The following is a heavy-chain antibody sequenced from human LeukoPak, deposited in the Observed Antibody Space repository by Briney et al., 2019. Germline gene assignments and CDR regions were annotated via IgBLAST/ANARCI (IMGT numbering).Heavy chain of an antibody. J-gene: IGHJ4*02. CDR2: IYHSGST. V-gene: IGHV4-38-2*02. CDR1: GYSISSGYY. Sequence: PSETLSLTCTVSGYSISSGYYWGWIRQPPGKGLEWIGSIYHSGSTYYNPSLKSRVTISVDTSKNQFSLKLSSVTAADTAVYYCARDPPSTYYYDSSGYFDYWGQGTLVTVSS. CDR3: ARDPPSTYYYDSSGYFDY. D-gene: IGHD3-22*01.